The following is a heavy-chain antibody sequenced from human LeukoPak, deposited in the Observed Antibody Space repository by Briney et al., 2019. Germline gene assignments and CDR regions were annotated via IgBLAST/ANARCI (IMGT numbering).Heavy chain of an antibody. J-gene: IGHJ6*02. D-gene: IGHD3-9*01. V-gene: IGHV1-46*01. CDR1: GYTFTSYY. Sequence: ASVKVSCKASGYTFTSYYMHWVRQAPGQGLEWMGIINPSGGSTSYAQKFRGRVTMTRDTSTSTVYMELSSLRSEDTAVYYCARDALHYDILTGRFPGMDVWGQGTTVTVSS. CDR3: ARDALHYDILTGRFPGMDV. CDR2: INPSGGST.